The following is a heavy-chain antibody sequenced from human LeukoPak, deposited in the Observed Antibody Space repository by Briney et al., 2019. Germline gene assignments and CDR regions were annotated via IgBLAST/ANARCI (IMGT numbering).Heavy chain of an antibody. D-gene: IGHD5-12*01. CDR2: ISGSGGST. Sequence: GGCLRLSCAASVPTFGSYSMSWVRQAPWKGLEWVLAISGSGGSTYYADSVKGRFTISRDNSKNTLYLQMNSLRAEDTAVYYCAKDEGYSGYDCYWGQGTLVTVSS. J-gene: IGHJ4*02. CDR3: AKDEGYSGYDCY. CDR1: VPTFGSYS. V-gene: IGHV3-23*01.